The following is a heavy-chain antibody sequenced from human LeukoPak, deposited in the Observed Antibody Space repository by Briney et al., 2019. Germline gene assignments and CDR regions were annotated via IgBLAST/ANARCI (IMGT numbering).Heavy chain of an antibody. Sequence: GGSLRLSCAASGFAFSSYAMNWVRQAPGEGLEWVSTISGSGGSTYYADSVKGRFTISRDNSENTLYLQMNSLRAEDTAVYYCAKDTGSGYYYFDYLGQGTLVTVSS. CDR1: GFAFSSYA. CDR3: AKDTGSGYYYFDY. J-gene: IGHJ4*02. CDR2: ISGSGGST. D-gene: IGHD3-22*01. V-gene: IGHV3-23*01.